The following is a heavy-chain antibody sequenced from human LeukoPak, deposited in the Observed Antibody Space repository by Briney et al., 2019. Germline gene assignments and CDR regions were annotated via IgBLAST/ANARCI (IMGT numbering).Heavy chain of an antibody. CDR1: GFTFSSYS. CDR2: ISSSSTTI. CDR3: AKLTSGMVRGVSFDP. J-gene: IGHJ5*02. V-gene: IGHV3-48*01. Sequence: GGSLRLSCAASGFTFSSYSMMWVRQAPGKGLEWVSYISSSSTTIHYADSVKGRFTISRDNAKNSVYLQMNSLRAEDTAVYYCAKLTSGMVRGVSFDPWGQGTLVTVSS. D-gene: IGHD3-10*01.